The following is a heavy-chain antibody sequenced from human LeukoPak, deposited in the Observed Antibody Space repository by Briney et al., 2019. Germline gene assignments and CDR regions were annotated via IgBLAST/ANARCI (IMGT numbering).Heavy chain of an antibody. J-gene: IGHJ6*02. V-gene: IGHV3-30-3*01. CDR3: ARDRVRFLEWSLWGSYYGMDV. D-gene: IGHD3-3*01. CDR1: GFTFSSYA. Sequence: PGGSLRLSCAASGFTFSSYAMHWVRQAPGKGLEWVAVISYDGSNKYYADSVKGRFTISRDNSKNTLYLQMNSLRAEDTAVYYCARDRVRFLEWSLWGSYYGMDVWGQGTTVTVSS. CDR2: ISYDGSNK.